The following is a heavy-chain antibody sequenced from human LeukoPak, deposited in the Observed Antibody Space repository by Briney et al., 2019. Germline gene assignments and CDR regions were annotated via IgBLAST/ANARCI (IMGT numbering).Heavy chain of an antibody. CDR1: GYTFTGYY. J-gene: IGHJ4*02. D-gene: IGHD3-22*01. CDR3: ARGSTYYYDSSGYYRDY. Sequence: ASVKVSCKASGYTFTGYYTHWVRQAPGQGLEWMGRINPNSGGTNYAQKFQGRVTMTRDTSISTAYMELSRLRSDDTAVYYCARGSTYYYDSSGYYRDYWGQGTLVTVP. V-gene: IGHV1-2*06. CDR2: INPNSGGT.